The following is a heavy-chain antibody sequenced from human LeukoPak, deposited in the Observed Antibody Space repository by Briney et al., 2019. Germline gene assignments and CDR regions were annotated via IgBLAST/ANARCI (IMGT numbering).Heavy chain of an antibody. CDR1: GFTFDDYG. V-gene: IGHV3-74*01. J-gene: IGHJ4*02. CDR2: INSDGSST. Sequence: GGSLRLSCAASGFTFDDYGMSWVRQAPGKGLEWVSGINSDGSSTSYADSVKGRFTISRDNAKNTLYLQMNSLRAEDTAVYYCARAPYGDFHSPFDYWGQGTLVTVAS. D-gene: IGHD4-17*01. CDR3: ARAPYGDFHSPFDY.